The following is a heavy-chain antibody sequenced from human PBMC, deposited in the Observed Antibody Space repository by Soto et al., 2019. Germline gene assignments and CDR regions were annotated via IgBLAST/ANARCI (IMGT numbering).Heavy chain of an antibody. D-gene: IGHD1-26*01. CDR1: GGSISSSSYY. Sequence: SETLSLTCTVSGGSISSSSYYWGWIRQPPGKGLEWIGSIYYSGSTYYNPSLKSRVTISVDTSKNQFSLKLSSVTAADTAVYYCAGGGSGSYYTPTYFDYWGQGTLVTVSS. J-gene: IGHJ4*02. CDR2: IYYSGST. V-gene: IGHV4-39*01. CDR3: AGGGSGSYYTPTYFDY.